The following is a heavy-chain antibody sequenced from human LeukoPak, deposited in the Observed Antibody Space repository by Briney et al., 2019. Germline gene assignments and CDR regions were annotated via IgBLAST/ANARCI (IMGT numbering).Heavy chain of an antibody. CDR2: ISGSGGST. D-gene: IGHD6-19*01. CDR3: AKPHGWSPYYFDY. J-gene: IGHJ4*02. CDR1: GFTFSSYA. V-gene: IGHV3-23*01. Sequence: GGSLRLSCAASGFTFSSYAMSRVRQAPGKGLEWVSAISGSGGSTYYADSVKGRFTISRDNSKNTLYLQMNSLRAEDTAVYYCAKPHGWSPYYFDYWGQGTLVTVSS.